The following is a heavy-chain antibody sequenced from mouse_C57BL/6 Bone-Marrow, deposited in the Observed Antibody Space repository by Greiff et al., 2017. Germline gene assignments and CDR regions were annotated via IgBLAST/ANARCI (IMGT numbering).Heavy chain of an antibody. V-gene: IGHV5-17*01. CDR1: GFTFSDYG. CDR2: ISSGSSTI. CDR3: ARKGRQLRFRGFAD. D-gene: IGHD3-2*02. J-gene: IGHJ3*01. Sequence: EVKLQESGGGLVKPGGSLKLSCAASGFTFSDYGMHWVRQAPEKGLEWVAYISSGSSTIYYADTVKGRFPISRATAKNTLFLQMTSLRSEDTAMDYCARKGRQLRFRGFADWGQGTLVTVSA.